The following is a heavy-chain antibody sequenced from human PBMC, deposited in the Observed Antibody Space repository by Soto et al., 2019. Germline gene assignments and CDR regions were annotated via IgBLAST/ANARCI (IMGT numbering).Heavy chain of an antibody. D-gene: IGHD5-12*01. CDR2: INPSGGST. CDR3: ARFGVVATTIDAFDI. CDR1: GYTFTIYY. J-gene: IGHJ3*02. Sequence: ASVKVSCKASGYTFTIYYMHWVRQAPGQGLEWMGIINPSGGSTSYAQKFQGRVTMTRDTSTSTVYMELSSLRSEDTAVYYCARFGVVATTIDAFDIWGQGTMVTVSS. V-gene: IGHV1-46*01.